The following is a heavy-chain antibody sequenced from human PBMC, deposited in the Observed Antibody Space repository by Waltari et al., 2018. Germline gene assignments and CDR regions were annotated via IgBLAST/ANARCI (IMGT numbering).Heavy chain of an antibody. Sequence: EVQLVESGGGFVQPGGSLRLSCAASGLTFSSYEMHWVRQAPGKGLEWVSYMSRSGSTRYYADSVKGRFTISRDNAKNSLYLQMNSLRAEDTAVYYCARDLDYWGQGTLVTVSS. CDR2: MSRSGSTR. V-gene: IGHV3-48*03. CDR1: GLTFSSYE. J-gene: IGHJ4*02. CDR3: ARDLDY.